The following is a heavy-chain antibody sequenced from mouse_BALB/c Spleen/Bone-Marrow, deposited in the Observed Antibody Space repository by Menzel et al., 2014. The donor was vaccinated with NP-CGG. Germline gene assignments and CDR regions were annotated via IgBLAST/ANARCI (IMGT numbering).Heavy chain of an antibody. CDR1: GYSFTSYW. V-gene: IGHV1-5*01. CDR2: INPGNSNT. Sequence: EVHLVESGTVLARPGASVKMSCKASGYSFTSYWMHWVKQRPGQGLEWIGAINPGNSNTNYNQKFKGKAKLTAVTSASTAYMEFSSLTNEDSAVYYCTVSLTLYYFDYWGQGTTLTVSS. D-gene: IGHD5-1*01. CDR3: TVSLTLYYFDY. J-gene: IGHJ2*01.